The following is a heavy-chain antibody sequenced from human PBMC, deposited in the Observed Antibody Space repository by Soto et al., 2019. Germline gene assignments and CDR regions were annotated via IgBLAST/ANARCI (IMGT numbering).Heavy chain of an antibody. D-gene: IGHD3-3*01. CDR3: ARELESPY. Sequence: ASVKVSCKASGYTFTSYGISWVRQAPGQGLEWMGLISANGGNTSYAQKLQGRVTMTRDTSTSTVYMELSSLRSEDTAVYYCARELESPYWGQGTLVTAPQ. CDR2: ISANGGNT. V-gene: IGHV1-18*01. J-gene: IGHJ4*02. CDR1: GYTFTSYG.